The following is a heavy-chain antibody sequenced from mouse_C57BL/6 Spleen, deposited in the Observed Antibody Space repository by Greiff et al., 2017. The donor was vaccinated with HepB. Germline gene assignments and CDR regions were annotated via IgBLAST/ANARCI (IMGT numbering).Heavy chain of an antibody. Sequence: DVMLVESGGGLVKPGGSLKLSCAASGFTFSDYGMHWVRQAPEKGLEWVAYISSGSSTIYYADTVKGRFTISRDNAKNTLFLQMTSLRSEDTAMYYCARNYDYGGAMDYWGQGTSVTVSS. CDR1: GFTFSDYG. V-gene: IGHV5-17*01. D-gene: IGHD2-4*01. CDR2: ISSGSSTI. CDR3: ARNYDYGGAMDY. J-gene: IGHJ4*01.